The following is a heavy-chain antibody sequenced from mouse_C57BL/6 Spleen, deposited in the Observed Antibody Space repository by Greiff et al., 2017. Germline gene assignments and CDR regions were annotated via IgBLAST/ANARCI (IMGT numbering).Heavy chain of an antibody. CDR1: GYTFTSYW. Sequence: QVQLQQPGAELVRPGTSVKLSCKASGYTFTSYWMHWVKQRPGQGLEWIGVIDPSDSYTNYNQKFKGKATLTVDTSSSTAYMQLSSLTSEDSAVXYCARGTPYYGSSSCYFDVWGTGTTVTVSS. CDR3: ARGTPYYGSSSCYFDV. D-gene: IGHD1-1*01. CDR2: IDPSDSYT. V-gene: IGHV1-59*01. J-gene: IGHJ1*03.